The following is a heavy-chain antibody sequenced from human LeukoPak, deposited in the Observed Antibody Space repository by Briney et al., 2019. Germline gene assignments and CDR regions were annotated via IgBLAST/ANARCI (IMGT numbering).Heavy chain of an antibody. V-gene: IGHV3-23*01. Sequence: GGSLRLSRAASGFTFSSYAMSWVRQAPGKGLEWVSAISGSGGSTYYADSVKGRFTISRDNSKNTLYLQMNSLRAEDTAVYYCAKVGSNYDFWSGYFNDYYYYYMDVWGKGTTVTVSS. CDR1: GFTFSSYA. D-gene: IGHD3-3*01. J-gene: IGHJ6*03. CDR2: ISGSGGST. CDR3: AKVGSNYDFWSGYFNDYYYYYMDV.